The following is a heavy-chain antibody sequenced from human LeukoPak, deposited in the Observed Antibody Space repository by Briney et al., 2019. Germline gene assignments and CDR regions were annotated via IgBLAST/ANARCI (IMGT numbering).Heavy chain of an antibody. V-gene: IGHV3-30*02. CDR2: IRYDGSNK. Sequence: GGSLRLSCAASGFTFSSYGMHWVRQAPGKGLEWVAFIRYDGSNKYYADSVKGRFTISRDNSKNTLYLQMNSLRAEDTAVYYCAKGWSNIVVVPAAIDYWGQGTLVTVSS. J-gene: IGHJ4*02. CDR1: GFTFSSYG. D-gene: IGHD2-2*01. CDR3: AKGWSNIVVVPAAIDY.